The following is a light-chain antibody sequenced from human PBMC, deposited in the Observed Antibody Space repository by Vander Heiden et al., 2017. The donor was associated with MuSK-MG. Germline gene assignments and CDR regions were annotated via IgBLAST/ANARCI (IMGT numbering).Light chain of an antibody. J-gene: IGKJ1*01. Sequence: EVVMTQSPDTLSASPGEGVTLSCRASESIRYKLAWFQQKPGQAPRLLIYDAVTRATGIPARISGSGSGTEFTLTVSSLQSEDFAVYYCQQDNKWPWTFGQGTKVEIK. V-gene: IGKV3-15*01. CDR1: ESIRYK. CDR3: QQDNKWPWT. CDR2: DAV.